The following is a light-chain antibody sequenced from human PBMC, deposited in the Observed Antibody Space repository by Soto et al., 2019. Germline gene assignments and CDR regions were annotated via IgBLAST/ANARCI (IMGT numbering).Light chain of an antibody. V-gene: IGLV1-44*01. CDR2: SND. Sequence: QSVLTQAPSASGTPGQRVTISRSGSSSNIGSNTVTWYQQLPGTAPKLLIYSNDQRPSGVPDRFSGSKSGTSASLAIAGLQSEDEADYYCAAWDDSLNGWVFGGGTKLTVL. CDR1: SSNIGSNT. CDR3: AAWDDSLNGWV. J-gene: IGLJ3*02.